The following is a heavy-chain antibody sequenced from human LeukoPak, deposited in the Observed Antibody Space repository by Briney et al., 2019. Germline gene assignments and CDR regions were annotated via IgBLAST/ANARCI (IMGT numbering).Heavy chain of an antibody. Sequence: ASVKVSCKASGGTFSSYAISWVRQAPGQGLEWMGGIVPIFGTANYAQKFQGRVTITADESTSTAYMELSSLRSEDTAVYYCARGNTYYDYVWGSYRYTTNDYYFDYWGQGTPVTVSS. J-gene: IGHJ4*02. CDR1: GGTFSSYA. CDR2: IVPIFGTA. CDR3: ARGNTYYDYVWGSYRYTTNDYYFDY. V-gene: IGHV1-69*01. D-gene: IGHD3-16*02.